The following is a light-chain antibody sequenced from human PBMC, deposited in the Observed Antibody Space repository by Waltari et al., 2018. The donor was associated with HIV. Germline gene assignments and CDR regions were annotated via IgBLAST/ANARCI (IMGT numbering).Light chain of an antibody. CDR3: ATWDDSLNAFV. CDR1: SSTIGSNH. Sequence: QSVLTQPPSASETPGQRVTLSCSGSSSTIGSNHVKRYQQLPGTAPKLLTYSNNQRPSGVPDRFSGTKSGTSASLAISGLQSDDEADYYCATWDDSLNAFVFGTGTKVTVL. V-gene: IGLV1-44*01. J-gene: IGLJ1*01. CDR2: SNN.